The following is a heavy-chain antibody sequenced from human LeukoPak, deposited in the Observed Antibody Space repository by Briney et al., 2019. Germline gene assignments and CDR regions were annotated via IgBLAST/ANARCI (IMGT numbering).Heavy chain of an antibody. CDR2: INNDGSST. CDR1: GLTFNRYW. Sequence: PGGSLRLSCAASGLTFNRYWMHWVRQAPGKGLVWVSRINNDGSSTTYADSVRGRFTISRDNAKNTLFLQMNSLKTEDTAVYYCTTDRGLYDSSGYYYFATDIWGQGTMVTVSS. J-gene: IGHJ3*02. CDR3: TTDRGLYDSSGYYYFATDI. V-gene: IGHV3-74*01. D-gene: IGHD3-22*01.